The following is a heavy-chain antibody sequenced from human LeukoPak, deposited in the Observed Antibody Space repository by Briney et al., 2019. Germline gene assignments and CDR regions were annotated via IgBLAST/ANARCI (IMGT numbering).Heavy chain of an antibody. V-gene: IGHV3-48*04. CDR3: ARGGPSALSGYYSFDY. D-gene: IGHD3-22*01. Sequence: PGGSLRLSCAASGFTFSSYRMNWVRQAPGKGLEWVSYISSSGSTIYYADSVEGRFTISRDNAKNSLYLQMNSLRAEDTAVYYCARGGPSALSGYYSFDYWGQGTLVTVSS. J-gene: IGHJ4*02. CDR2: ISSSGSTI. CDR1: GFTFSSYR.